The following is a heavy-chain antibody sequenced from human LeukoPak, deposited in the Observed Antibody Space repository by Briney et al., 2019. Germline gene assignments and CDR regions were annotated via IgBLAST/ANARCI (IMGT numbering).Heavy chain of an antibody. CDR2: IIPIFGTA. CDR1: GGTFSSYA. Sequence: GASVKVSCKASGGTFSSYAISWVRQAPGQGLEWMGWIIPIFGTANYAQKFQGRVTITADESTSTAYMELSSLRSEDTAVYYCARGFTIFGVVKYYFDYWGQGTLVTVSS. CDR3: ARGFTIFGVVKYYFDY. V-gene: IGHV1-69*13. J-gene: IGHJ4*02. D-gene: IGHD3-3*01.